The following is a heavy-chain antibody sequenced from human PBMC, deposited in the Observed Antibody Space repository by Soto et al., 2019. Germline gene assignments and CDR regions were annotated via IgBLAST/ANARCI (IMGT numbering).Heavy chain of an antibody. CDR3: VRHRNSRGSWYWVDP. V-gene: IGHV4-39*01. CDR1: GDSISNLDHF. Sequence: PSETLSLTCSVSGDSISNLDHFWAWIRQPPGQALEYIGYIYKSATTYYNPSFESRVAISVDTSKNQFSLKLSSVTAADTAVYYCVRHRNSRGSWYWVDPWGQGTLVTVSS. D-gene: IGHD6-13*01. J-gene: IGHJ5*02. CDR2: IYKSATT.